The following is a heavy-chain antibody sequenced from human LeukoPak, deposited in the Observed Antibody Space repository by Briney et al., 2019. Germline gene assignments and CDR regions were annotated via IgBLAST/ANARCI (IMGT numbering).Heavy chain of an antibody. CDR2: ISSSSSYI. CDR1: GFTFSSYS. V-gene: IGHV3-21*01. D-gene: IGHD5-18*01. J-gene: IGHJ6*02. CDR3: ARDPYSFYGMDV. Sequence: GGSLRLSCAASGFTFSSYSMNWVRQAPGKGLEWVSSISSSSSYIYYADSVKGRFTISRDSAKNSLYLQMNSLRAEDTAVYYCARDPYSFYGMDVWGQGTTVTVSS.